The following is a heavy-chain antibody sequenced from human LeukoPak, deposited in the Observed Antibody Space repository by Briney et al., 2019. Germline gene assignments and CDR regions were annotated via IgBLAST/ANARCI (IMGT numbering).Heavy chain of an antibody. Sequence: ASVKVSCKAFGYTFDTSSISWVRQAPGQRLEWMGWISANNGNTHYAQGVQGRVTMTTDTSRSTAYMELRSLRSDDTAVYYCTRVRNSNNWWGAFDIWGQGTMVTVSS. CDR2: ISANNGNT. D-gene: IGHD1-1*01. V-gene: IGHV1-18*01. CDR1: GYTFDTSS. J-gene: IGHJ3*02. CDR3: TRVRNSNNWWGAFDI.